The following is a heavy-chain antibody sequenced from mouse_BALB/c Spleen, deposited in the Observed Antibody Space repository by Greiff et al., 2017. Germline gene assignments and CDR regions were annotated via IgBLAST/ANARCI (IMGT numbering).Heavy chain of an antibody. J-gene: IGHJ4*01. Sequence: ESGPSLVKPSQTLSLTCSVTGDSITSGYWNWIRKFPGNKLEYMGYISYSGSTYYNPSLKSRISITRDTSKNQYYLQLNSVTTEDTATYYCARSLIYDGYYGYAMDYWGQGTSVTVSS. V-gene: IGHV3-8*02. CDR1: GDSITSGY. CDR3: ARSLIYDGYYGYAMDY. D-gene: IGHD2-3*01. CDR2: ISYSGST.